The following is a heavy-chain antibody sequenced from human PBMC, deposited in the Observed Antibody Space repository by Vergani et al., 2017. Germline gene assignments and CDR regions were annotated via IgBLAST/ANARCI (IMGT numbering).Heavy chain of an antibody. D-gene: IGHD3-3*01. CDR2: IIPILGIA. CDR3: ARLRLLYMDAFDI. CDR1: GGTFSSYA. V-gene: IGHV1-69*04. J-gene: IGHJ3*02. Sequence: QVQLVQSGAEVKKPGSSVKVSCKASGGTFSSYAISWVRQAPGQGLEWMGRIIPILGIANYAQKFQCRVTITADKSTSTAYMELSSLRSEDTAVYYCARLRLLYMDAFDIWGQGTMVTVSS.